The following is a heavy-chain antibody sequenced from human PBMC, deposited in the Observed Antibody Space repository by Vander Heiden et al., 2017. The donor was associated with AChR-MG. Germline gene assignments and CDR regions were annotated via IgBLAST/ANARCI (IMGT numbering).Heavy chain of an antibody. CDR3: ARGVSRPPTRFDY. CDR1: GFTFSSYE. CDR2: ISSSGSTI. D-gene: IGHD2-8*01. J-gene: IGHJ4*02. Sequence: EVQLVESGGGLVQPGGSLRLSCAASGFTFSSYEMNWVRQAPGKGLEWVSYISSSGSTIYYADSVKGRFTISRDNAKNSLYLQMNSLRAEDTAVYYCARGVSRPPTRFDYWGQGTLVTVSS. V-gene: IGHV3-48*03.